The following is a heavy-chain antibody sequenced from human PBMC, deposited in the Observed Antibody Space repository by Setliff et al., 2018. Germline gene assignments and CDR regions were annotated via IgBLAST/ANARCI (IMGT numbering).Heavy chain of an antibody. CDR3: ARETTYSSSWYGWFDP. V-gene: IGHV4-39*07. CDR1: GGSISSSSYY. CDR2: IYYRGST. J-gene: IGHJ5*02. Sequence: SETLSLTCTVSGGSISSSSYYWGWIRQPPGKGLEWIGSIYYRGSTYYNPSLKSRVTISVDTSKNQFSLKLSSVTAADTAVYYCARETTYSSSWYGWFDPWGQGTLVTVSS. D-gene: IGHD6-13*01.